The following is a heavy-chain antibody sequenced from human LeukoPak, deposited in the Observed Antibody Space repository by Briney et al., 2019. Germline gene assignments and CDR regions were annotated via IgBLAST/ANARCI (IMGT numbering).Heavy chain of an antibody. D-gene: IGHD3-9*01. CDR1: GGSISSYY. CDR2: IYYSGST. CDR3: ARAPMSYDILTGTYYYGMDV. V-gene: IGHV4-59*01. J-gene: IGHJ6*02. Sequence: KTSETLSLTCTVSGGSISSYYWSWIRHPPGKGLEWIGYIYYSGSTNYNPSLKSRVTISVDTSKNQFSLKLSSVTAADTAVYYCARAPMSYDILTGTYYYGMDVWGQGTTVTVSS.